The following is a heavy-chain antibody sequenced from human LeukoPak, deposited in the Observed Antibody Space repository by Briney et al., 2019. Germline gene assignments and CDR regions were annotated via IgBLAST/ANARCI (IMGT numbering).Heavy chain of an antibody. CDR3: AEGAGGYYYDSPSD. Sequence: GGSLRLSCAASGFTFSSYAMSWVRQAPGKGLERVSGISGSGGTTFYADSVKGRFTISRDNSKNTLYLQMNSLRADDTAVYYCAEGAGGYYYDSPSDWGQGTLVTVSS. CDR1: GFTFSSYA. J-gene: IGHJ4*02. D-gene: IGHD3-22*01. CDR2: ISGSGGTT. V-gene: IGHV3-23*01.